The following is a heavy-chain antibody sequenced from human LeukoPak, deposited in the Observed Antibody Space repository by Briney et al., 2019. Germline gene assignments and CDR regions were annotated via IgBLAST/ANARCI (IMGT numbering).Heavy chain of an antibody. CDR1: GFTFSDYN. J-gene: IGHJ4*02. CDR2: IRSSGSAT. D-gene: IGHD3/OR15-3a*01. CDR3: ARDLDWSFDY. Sequence: GGSLRLSCAASGFTFSDYNLNWVRQAPGKGLEWVSNIRSSGSATFYADSVKGRFTVSRDNAINSLYLQMNSLRDEDTAVYYCARDLDWSFDYWGQGIPVTVSS. V-gene: IGHV3-48*02.